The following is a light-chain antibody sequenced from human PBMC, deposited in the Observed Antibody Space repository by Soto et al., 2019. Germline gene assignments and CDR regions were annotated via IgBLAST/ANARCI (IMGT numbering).Light chain of an antibody. CDR2: EGN. CDR3: CSYAPSRTLL. J-gene: IGLJ2*01. V-gene: IGLV2-23*01. CDR1: SSDVETYNL. Sequence: QSALTQPASVSGSPGESITISCTGTSSDVETYNLVTWYQQHPGRVPKLILYEGNKRPSGVSSRFSASKSGNTASLTISGLQAEDEADYFCCSYAPSRTLLFGGGTKLTVL.